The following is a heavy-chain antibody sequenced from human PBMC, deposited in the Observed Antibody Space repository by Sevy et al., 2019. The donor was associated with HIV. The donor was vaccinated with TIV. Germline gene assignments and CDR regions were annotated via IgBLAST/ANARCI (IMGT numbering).Heavy chain of an antibody. CDR2: ILHDGSRQ. Sequence: GGSLRLSCTASGFSFSIHSMHWVRQAPGKGLEWVSFILHDGSRQDYADSVKGRFIISRDNSKNTEYLEMSGLRPEDTATYYCARDSNVYDSGGSLDSWGQGTLVTVSS. CDR1: GFSFSIHS. J-gene: IGHJ4*02. V-gene: IGHV3-30*04. D-gene: IGHD6-25*01. CDR3: ARDSNVYDSGGSLDS.